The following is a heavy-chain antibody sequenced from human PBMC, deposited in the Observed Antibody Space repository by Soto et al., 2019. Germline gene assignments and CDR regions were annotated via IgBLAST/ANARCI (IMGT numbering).Heavy chain of an antibody. CDR1: GFVFKDSS. V-gene: IGHV3-73*01. D-gene: IGHD3-10*01. CDR2: IRDRAFSYET. CDR3: TRLISAALDY. J-gene: IGHJ4*02. Sequence: EVLLVESGGGLVQPGGSLKLSCAASGFVFKDSSIHWVRQASGKGLEWVGRIRDRAFSYETAYAASVKGRFTISRDDSTNTAYLQMNSLQTEDTAIYYCTRLISAALDYWGQGTLVTVSS.